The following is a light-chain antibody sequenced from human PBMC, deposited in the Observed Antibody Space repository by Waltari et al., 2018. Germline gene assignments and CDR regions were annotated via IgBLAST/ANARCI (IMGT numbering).Light chain of an antibody. CDR2: EDS. CDR1: SSDVGSYNL. CDR3: CSYAGSSIWV. Sequence: QSALTQPASVSGSPGQSITISCTGTSSDVGSYNLVSWYQQHPGKAPKLMIYEDSKRPSGVSNRFSGSKSGNTASLTIYGLQAEDEANYYCCSYAGSSIWVFGGGTELTVL. V-gene: IGLV2-23*01. J-gene: IGLJ3*02.